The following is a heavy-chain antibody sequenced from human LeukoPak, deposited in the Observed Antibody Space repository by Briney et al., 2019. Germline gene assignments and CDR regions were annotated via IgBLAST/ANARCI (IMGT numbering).Heavy chain of an antibody. CDR2: IKQDGSEK. CDR1: GFTFNSYW. D-gene: IGHD5-24*01. Sequence: PGGSLRLSCAASGFTFNSYWMSWVRQAPGKGLEWVANIKQDGSEKYYVDSVKGRFTISRDNAKNSLYLQMNSLRAEDTAVYYCARSTNYYYYYMDVWGKGTTVTVSS. J-gene: IGHJ6*03. CDR3: ARSTNYYYYYMDV. V-gene: IGHV3-7*01.